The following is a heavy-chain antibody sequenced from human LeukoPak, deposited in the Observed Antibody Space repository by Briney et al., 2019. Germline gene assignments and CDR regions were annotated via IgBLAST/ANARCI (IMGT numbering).Heavy chain of an antibody. J-gene: IGHJ6*02. D-gene: IGHD3-22*01. CDR2: ISSSSSTI. CDR1: GFTFSSYS. Sequence: GGPLRLSCAASGFTFSSYSMNWVRQAPGKGLEWVSHISSSSSTIYYADSVKGRFTISRDNAKNSLYLQMNGLRAEDTAVYYCARELKSITMIVVVKDYYYGMDVWGQGTTVTVSS. V-gene: IGHV3-48*04. CDR3: ARELKSITMIVVVKDYYYGMDV.